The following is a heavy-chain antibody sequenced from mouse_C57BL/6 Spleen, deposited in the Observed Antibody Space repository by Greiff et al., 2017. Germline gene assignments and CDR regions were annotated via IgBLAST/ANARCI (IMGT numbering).Heavy chain of an antibody. D-gene: IGHD1-1*01. CDR3: ARGRFTTVVASPFAD. CDR2: IDPSDSET. V-gene: IGHV1-52*01. CDR1: GYTFTSYW. Sequence: QVQLQQPGAELVRPGSSVKLSCKASGYTFTSYWMHWVKQRPIQGLEWIGYIDPSDSETHYNQKFQDQATLTVDTSSSTAYMQLSSLPSEDTAGYYCARGRFTTVVASPFADWGKGTLVTVSA. J-gene: IGHJ3*01.